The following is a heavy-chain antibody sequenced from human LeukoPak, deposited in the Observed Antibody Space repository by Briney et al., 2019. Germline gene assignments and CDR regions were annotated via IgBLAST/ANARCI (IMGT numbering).Heavy chain of an antibody. CDR3: ARHYSAGAGY. J-gene: IGHJ4*02. V-gene: IGHV4-4*02. CDR1: GGSISSNNW. Sequence: SGTLSLTCAVSGGSISSNNWWGWVRQPPGNGLEWIGEIYHSGSPNYNPSLKSRVTISVDKSRNHFSLKLSSVTAADTAVYYCARHYSAGAGYWGQGTLVTVSS. CDR2: IYHSGSP. D-gene: IGHD2-21*01.